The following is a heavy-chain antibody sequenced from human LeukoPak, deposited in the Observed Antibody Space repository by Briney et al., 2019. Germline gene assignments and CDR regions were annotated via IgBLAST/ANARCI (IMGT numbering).Heavy chain of an antibody. CDR2: ISSSGSTI. V-gene: IGHV3-48*03. J-gene: IGHJ3*02. Sequence: GGSLRLSCAASGFTFSSYEMNWVRQAPGKGLEWVSYISSSGSTIYYADSVKGRITISRDNAKNSLYLQMNSLRAEDTAVYYCARGNWFGEFIAGGIDAFDIWGQGTMVTVSS. CDR1: GFTFSSYE. D-gene: IGHD3-10*01. CDR3: ARGNWFGEFIAGGIDAFDI.